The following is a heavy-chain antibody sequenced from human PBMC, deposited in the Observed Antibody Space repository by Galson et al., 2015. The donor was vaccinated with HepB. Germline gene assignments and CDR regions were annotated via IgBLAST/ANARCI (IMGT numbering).Heavy chain of an antibody. J-gene: IGHJ4*02. CDR1: GFTFSSYW. V-gene: IGHV3-7*05. CDR2: IKQDGSEK. D-gene: IGHD1-1*01. Sequence: LRLSCAASGFTFSSYWMSWVRQAPGKGLDWVANIKQDGSEKYYVDSVKGRFTISRDNAKNSLYLQVNSLRAEDTAVYYCARDLGNDVGLFNYWGQGTLVTVSS. CDR3: ARDLGNDVGLFNY.